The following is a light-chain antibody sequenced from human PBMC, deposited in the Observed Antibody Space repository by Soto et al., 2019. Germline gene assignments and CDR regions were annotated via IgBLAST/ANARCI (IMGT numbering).Light chain of an antibody. J-gene: IGLJ1*01. CDR3: CLYVGANTYL. CDR2: EGH. Sequence: QSVLAQPASVSGSPGLSVTISCTENSDFGGSFTLVSWYQQHPGKAPKVMISEGHRQPSGVPDRLSGSSHVRTASLTILWLQADDEADYYCCLYVGANTYLFASGTKVTVL. CDR1: SDFGGSFTL. V-gene: IGLV2-23*01.